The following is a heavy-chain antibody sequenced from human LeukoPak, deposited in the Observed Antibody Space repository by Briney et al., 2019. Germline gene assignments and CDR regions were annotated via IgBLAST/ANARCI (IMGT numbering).Heavy chain of an antibody. D-gene: IGHD3-22*01. CDR3: ASDSSGYYGWSWFDP. Sequence: ETLSLTCTVSGGSISSYYWSWIRQPPGKGLEWIGYIYYSGSTNYNPSLKSRVTISVDTSKNQFSLKLSSVTAADSAVYYCASDSSGYYGWSWFDPWGQGTLVTVSS. CDR1: GGSISSYY. V-gene: IGHV4-59*08. J-gene: IGHJ5*02. CDR2: IYYSGST.